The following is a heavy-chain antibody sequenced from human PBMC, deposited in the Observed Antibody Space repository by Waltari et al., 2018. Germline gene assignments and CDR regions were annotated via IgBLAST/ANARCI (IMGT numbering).Heavy chain of an antibody. V-gene: IGHV1-24*01. CDR1: RYTLSGFS. D-gene: IGHD6-6*01. Sequence: QVQVVQSGAEAMKPGASVKVSCKVSRYTLSGFSIHWVRQPRGKGLEWIGRVDRRGAQTNSARKFLARITMPEAASTETHYIELASLRAQDTVVHYAPRMLRNLVLAGASTSNSAYTDAWARGTAVTVS. CDR3: PRMLRNLVLAGASTSNSAYTDA. J-gene: IGHJ6*03. CDR2: VDRRGAQT.